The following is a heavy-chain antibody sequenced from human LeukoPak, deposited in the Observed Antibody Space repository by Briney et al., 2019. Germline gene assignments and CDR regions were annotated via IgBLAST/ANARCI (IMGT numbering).Heavy chain of an antibody. V-gene: IGHV3-9*01. D-gene: IGHD5-24*01. Sequence: GGSLRLSCAGSGFTFDDYAMHWVRQAPGKGLEWVSGISWNSGSIGYADSVKGRFTISRDNAKNSLYLQMNSLRAEDTGVYYCARWNLGSDYWGQGTLVTVSS. J-gene: IGHJ4*02. CDR1: GFTFDDYA. CDR2: ISWNSGSI. CDR3: ARWNLGSDY.